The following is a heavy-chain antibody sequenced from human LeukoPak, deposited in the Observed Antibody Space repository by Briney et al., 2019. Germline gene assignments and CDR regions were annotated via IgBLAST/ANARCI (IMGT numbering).Heavy chain of an antibody. CDR1: GFTFTTYW. J-gene: IGHJ4*02. D-gene: IGHD1-7*01. V-gene: IGHV3-7*01. Sequence: PGGSLRLSCAASGFTFTTYWMSWVRQAPGKGLEWVANIKRDGSEQFYVDSVKGRFTISRDNAKNSLYLQLSSLRAEDTAVYYCGRLTASGSTASGLNYFDSWGQGTLVTVSS. CDR2: IKRDGSEQ. CDR3: GRLTASGSTASGLNYFDS.